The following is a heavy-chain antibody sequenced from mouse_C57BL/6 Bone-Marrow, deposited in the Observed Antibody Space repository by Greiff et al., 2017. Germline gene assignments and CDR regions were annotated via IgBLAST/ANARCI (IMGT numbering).Heavy chain of an antibody. V-gene: IGHV5-17*01. J-gene: IGHJ3*01. CDR1: GFTFSDYG. CDR3: ARPLYYGSSSFAY. CDR2: ISSGSSTI. D-gene: IGHD1-1*01. Sequence: EVKVVESGGGLVKPGGSLKLSCAASGFTFSDYGMHWVRQAPEKGLEWVAYISSGSSTIYYADTVKGRFTISRDNAKNTLFLQMTSLRSEDAAMYYCARPLYYGSSSFAYCGQGTLVTVSA.